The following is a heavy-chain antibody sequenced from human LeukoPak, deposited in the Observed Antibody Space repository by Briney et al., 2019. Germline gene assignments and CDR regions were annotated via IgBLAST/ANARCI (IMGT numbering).Heavy chain of an antibody. V-gene: IGHV4-61*02. CDR1: GGSISSGSYY. CDR3: AAQVATILSYYFDY. Sequence: PSETLSLTCTVSGGSISSGSYYWSWIRQPAGKGLEWIGRIYTSGSTNYNPSLKSRVTISVDTSKNQFSLKLSSVTAADTAVYYCAAQVATILSYYFDYWGQGTLVTVSS. D-gene: IGHD5-24*01. J-gene: IGHJ4*02. CDR2: IYTSGST.